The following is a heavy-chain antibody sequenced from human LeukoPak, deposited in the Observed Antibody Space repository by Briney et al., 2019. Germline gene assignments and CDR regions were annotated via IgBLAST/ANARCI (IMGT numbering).Heavy chain of an antibody. D-gene: IGHD3-9*01. Sequence: PSETLSLTCAVYGGSISSYYWSWIRQPPGKGLEWIGYIYYSGSTNYNPSLKSRVTISVDTSKNQFSLKLSSVTAADTAVYYCAREVLDILTGYLFDYWGQGTLVTVSS. V-gene: IGHV4-59*01. J-gene: IGHJ4*02. CDR2: IYYSGST. CDR1: GGSISSYY. CDR3: AREVLDILTGYLFDY.